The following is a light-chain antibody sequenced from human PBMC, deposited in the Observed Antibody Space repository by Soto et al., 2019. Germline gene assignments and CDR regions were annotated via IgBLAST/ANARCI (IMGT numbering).Light chain of an antibody. Sequence: EIVLTQSPGTLSLSPGERATLSCWASETVATNLAWYQQKPGQAPRLLIYGASSRATGIPDRFSGSGSGTDFTLTISRLEPEDFAVYYCQQYGSSLPTFGQGTKWIS. CDR3: QQYGSSLPT. V-gene: IGKV3-20*01. CDR2: GAS. J-gene: IGKJ1*01. CDR1: ETVATN.